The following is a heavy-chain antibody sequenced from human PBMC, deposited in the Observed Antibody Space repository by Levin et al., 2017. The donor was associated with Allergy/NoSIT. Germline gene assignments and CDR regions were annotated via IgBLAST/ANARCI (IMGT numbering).Heavy chain of an antibody. CDR1: GDSISGYY. D-gene: IGHD3-10*01. CDR3: ARDKIIMLRGDTYYYGMDV. V-gene: IGHV4-59*01. J-gene: IGHJ6*02. CDR2: IYYSGST. Sequence: NPSETLSLTCTVSGDSISGYYWSWIRQPPGKGLEWIGHIYYSGSTNYNPSLKSRTTLSVDMSRNQFSLKLSSVTAGDTAVYYCARDKIIMLRGDTYYYGMDVWGQGTTVTVSS.